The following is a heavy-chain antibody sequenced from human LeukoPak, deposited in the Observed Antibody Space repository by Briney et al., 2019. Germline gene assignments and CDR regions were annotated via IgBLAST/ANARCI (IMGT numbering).Heavy chain of an antibody. CDR3: ARGNLFSGWYDIYYFDY. V-gene: IGHV3-21*01. CDR2: ISSSGSYM. J-gene: IGHJ4*02. Sequence: GGSLRLSCAASGFTFSSYDMTWVRQAPGKGLEWVSSISSSGSYMYYADSVKGRFTISRDNAKNSLYLQMNSLRAEDTAVYYCARGNLFSGWYDIYYFDYWGQGTLVTVSS. CDR1: GFTFSSYD. D-gene: IGHD6-19*01.